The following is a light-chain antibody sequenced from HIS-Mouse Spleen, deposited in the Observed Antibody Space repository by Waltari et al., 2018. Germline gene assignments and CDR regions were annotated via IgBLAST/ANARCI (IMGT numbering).Light chain of an antibody. CDR3: NSRDSSGNHLEV. CDR1: SLRSYY. V-gene: IGLV3-19*01. J-gene: IGLJ1*01. CDR2: GKN. Sequence: GQTVRITCQGDSLRSYYASWYQQKPGQAPVLVIYGKNNRPSGIPDRFSGSSSGNTASLTITGAQAEDEADYYCNSRDSSGNHLEVFGTGTKVTVL.